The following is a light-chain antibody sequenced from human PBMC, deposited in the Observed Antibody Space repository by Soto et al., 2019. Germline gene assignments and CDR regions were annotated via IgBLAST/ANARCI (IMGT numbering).Light chain of an antibody. CDR3: QQFHSFPWT. CDR2: DAS. V-gene: IGKV1-5*01. J-gene: IGKJ1*01. Sequence: DIQMTQSPSTLSASVGERVTITCRASQTIHSFLAWYQQKAGKAPKLLIYDASNLESGVPSRFSGSGSGTEFTLTVSSLQPDDFATFYCQQFHSFPWTFGQGTKVDIK. CDR1: QTIHSF.